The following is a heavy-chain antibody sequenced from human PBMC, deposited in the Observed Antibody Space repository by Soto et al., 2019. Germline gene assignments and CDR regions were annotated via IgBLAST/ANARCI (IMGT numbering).Heavy chain of an antibody. J-gene: IGHJ3*02. CDR1: GGSFSGYY. Sequence: ASETLSLTCAVYGGSFSGYYWSWIRQPPGKGLEWIGEINHSGSTNYNPSLKSRVTISVDTSKNQFSLKLSSVTAADTAVYYCARGDYDILTGPAFDIWGQGTMVTVSS. CDR2: INHSGST. D-gene: IGHD3-9*01. CDR3: ARGDYDILTGPAFDI. V-gene: IGHV4-34*01.